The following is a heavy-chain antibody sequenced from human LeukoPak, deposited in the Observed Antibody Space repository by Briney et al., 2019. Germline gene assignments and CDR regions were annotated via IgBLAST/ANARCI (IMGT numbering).Heavy chain of an antibody. V-gene: IGHV3-33*01. CDR3: ARDPSSSGYAFFDY. Sequence: GGSLRLSCAASGFTFSSYGMHRVRQAPGKGLEWVAVIWYDGSNKYYADSVKGRFTISRDNSKNTLYLQMNSLRAEDTAVYYCARDPSSSGYAFFDYWGQGTLVTVSS. D-gene: IGHD3-22*01. J-gene: IGHJ4*02. CDR2: IWYDGSNK. CDR1: GFTFSSYG.